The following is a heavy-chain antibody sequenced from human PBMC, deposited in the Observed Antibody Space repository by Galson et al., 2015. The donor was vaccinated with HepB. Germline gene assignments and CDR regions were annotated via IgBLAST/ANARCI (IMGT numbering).Heavy chain of an antibody. Sequence: SVKVSCKASGGTFTSYTISWVRQAPGQGLEWMGRINPILSHTNSAQKFQGRVTITADKPTTTASMELSGLRSEDTAVYFCAASLHFSIFIWDRDYWGQGTLVTVSS. J-gene: IGHJ4*02. CDR2: INPILSHT. D-gene: IGHD2/OR15-2a*01. V-gene: IGHV1-69*02. CDR3: AASLHFSIFIWDRDY. CDR1: GGTFTSYT.